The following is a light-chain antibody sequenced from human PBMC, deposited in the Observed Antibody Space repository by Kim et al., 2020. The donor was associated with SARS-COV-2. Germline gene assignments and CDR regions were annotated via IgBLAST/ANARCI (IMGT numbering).Light chain of an antibody. Sequence: VSPGQTAMITSAGDKLGNKYVCWYQQKSGQSPVLVIYEDNKRPSGIPERFSGSNSGNTATLTVSGTQAVDEADYYCQAWDSNTYWVFGGGTQLTVL. CDR1: KLGNKY. CDR2: EDN. CDR3: QAWDSNTYWV. J-gene: IGLJ3*02. V-gene: IGLV3-1*01.